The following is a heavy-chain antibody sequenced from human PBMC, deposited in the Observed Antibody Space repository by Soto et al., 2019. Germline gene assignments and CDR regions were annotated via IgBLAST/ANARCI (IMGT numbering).Heavy chain of an antibody. CDR1: GYTFTSYY. Sequence: GASVKVSCKASGYTFTSYYMHWVRQAPGQGLEWMGIINPSGGSTSYAQKFQGRVTMTRDTSTSTVYMELSSLRSEDTAVYYCARDLIAARPHIFPVLVSYGMDVWGQGTTVTVSS. CDR2: INPSGGST. J-gene: IGHJ6*02. V-gene: IGHV1-46*01. CDR3: ARDLIAARPHIFPVLVSYGMDV. D-gene: IGHD6-6*01.